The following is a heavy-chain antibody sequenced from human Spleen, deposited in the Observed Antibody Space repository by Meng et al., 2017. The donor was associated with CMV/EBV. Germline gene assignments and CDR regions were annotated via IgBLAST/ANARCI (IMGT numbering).Heavy chain of an antibody. V-gene: IGHV1-69*05. CDR2: IIPIFGTA. Sequence: ASVGTFSSYAIRWVRQAPGQGLEWMGGIIPIFGTANYAQKFQGRVTITTDESTSTAYMELSSLRSEDTAVYYCASGRDGYNFSLDYWGQGTLVAVSS. J-gene: IGHJ4*02. D-gene: IGHD5-24*01. CDR1: VGTFSSYA. CDR3: ASGRDGYNFSLDY.